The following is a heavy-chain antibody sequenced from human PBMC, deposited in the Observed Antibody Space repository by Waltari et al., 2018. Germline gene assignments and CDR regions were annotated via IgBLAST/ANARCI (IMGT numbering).Heavy chain of an antibody. CDR2: ISFDGSNK. V-gene: IGHV3-30-3*01. J-gene: IGHJ4*02. D-gene: IGHD5-12*01. CDR3: ARDTVDSGYVGFYFDY. CDR1: GFTFSSYA. Sequence: QVQLVESGGGVVQPGRSLRLYCAASGFTFSSYAMHWVAVISFDGSNKYYADSVKGRFTISRDNSKNTLYLQMNSLRAEDTAVYYCARDTVDSGYVGFYFDYWGQGTLVTVSS.